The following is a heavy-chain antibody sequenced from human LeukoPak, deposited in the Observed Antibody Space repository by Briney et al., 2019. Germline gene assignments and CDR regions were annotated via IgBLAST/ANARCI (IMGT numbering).Heavy chain of an antibody. V-gene: IGHV5-51*01. Sequence: GESLKISCKGSGYSFTSYWIGWVRQMPGKGLEWMGIIYPGDSDTRYSPSFQGQVTISADKSTITAYLQWSSLKASDTAMYYCARASASDAFDIWGQGTMLTVSS. CDR1: GYSFTSYW. D-gene: IGHD2-2*01. J-gene: IGHJ3*02. CDR3: ARASASDAFDI. CDR2: IYPGDSDT.